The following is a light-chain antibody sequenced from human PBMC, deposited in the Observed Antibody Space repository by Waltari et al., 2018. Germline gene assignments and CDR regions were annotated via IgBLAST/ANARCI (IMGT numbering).Light chain of an antibody. CDR2: GTS. V-gene: IGKV1-12*01. CDR3: QQGNSFPIT. CDR1: QDIGNR. Sequence: DIQMTQSPSPVSASVGDRVNITCRASQDIGNRLAWYQQKPGKAPNLLIYGTSSLQTGVPSRCSGSGSGTEVTLTISSLQPEDFGTYYCQQGNSFPITFGPGTKVEIK. J-gene: IGKJ3*01.